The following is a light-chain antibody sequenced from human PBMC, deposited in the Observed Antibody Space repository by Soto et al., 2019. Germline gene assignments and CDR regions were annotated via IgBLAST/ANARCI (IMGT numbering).Light chain of an antibody. CDR1: PSVTNF. CDR2: GAF. Sequence: EIVLTQSPATLSLSPGERATLSCRASPSVTNFLAWYQQKPGQAPRLLIYGAFNRATCIPARFSGSGSGTDFTLTISSLEPEDSAIYYCQQRNIWPPVTFGQGTRLEIK. J-gene: IGKJ5*01. CDR3: QQRNIWPPVT. V-gene: IGKV3-11*01.